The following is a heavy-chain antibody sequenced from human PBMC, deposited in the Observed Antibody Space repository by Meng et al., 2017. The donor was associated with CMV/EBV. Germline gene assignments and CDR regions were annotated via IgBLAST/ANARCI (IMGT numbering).Heavy chain of an antibody. CDR3: ARAEDIVVVPAARHLYYYYYGMDV. J-gene: IGHJ6*02. Sequence: GESLKISCASSGFTFSCYRMNWVRQAPGKGLEWVSSISSSSSYIYYADSVKGRFTISRDNAKNSLYLQMNSLRAEDTAVYYCARAEDIVVVPAARHLYYYYYGMDVWGQGTTVTVSS. CDR1: GFTFSCYR. CDR2: ISSSSSYI. D-gene: IGHD2-2*01. V-gene: IGHV3-21*01.